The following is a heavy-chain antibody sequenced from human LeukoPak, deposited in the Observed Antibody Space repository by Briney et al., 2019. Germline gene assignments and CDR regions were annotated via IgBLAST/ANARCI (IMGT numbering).Heavy chain of an antibody. D-gene: IGHD1-26*01. CDR2: ITAYNGNT. Sequence: ASVKVSCKASGYTFTSYGISWVRQAPGQGLEWMGWITAYNGNTNYAQKLQGRVTMTTDTSTSTAYMELRSLRSDDTAVYYCARDLVGATPFDYWGQGTLVTVSS. CDR3: ARDLVGATPFDY. V-gene: IGHV1-18*01. CDR1: GYTFTSYG. J-gene: IGHJ4*02.